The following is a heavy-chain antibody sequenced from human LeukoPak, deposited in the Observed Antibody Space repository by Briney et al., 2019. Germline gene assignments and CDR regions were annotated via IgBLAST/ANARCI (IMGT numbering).Heavy chain of an antibody. J-gene: IGHJ4*02. CDR3: ARDAFTVRGY. V-gene: IGHV3-30*04. CDR1: GFTFSSYA. D-gene: IGHD3-10*01. CDR2: ISYDGSNK. Sequence: GRSQRLSCAASGFTFSSYAMHWVRQAPGKGLEWVAVISYDGSNKYYADSVKGRFTISRDNSKNTLYLQMNSLRAEDTAVYYCARDAFTVRGYWGQGTLVTVSS.